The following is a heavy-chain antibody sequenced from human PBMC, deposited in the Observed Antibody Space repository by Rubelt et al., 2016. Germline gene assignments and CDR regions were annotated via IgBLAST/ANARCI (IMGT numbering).Heavy chain of an antibody. D-gene: IGHD3-22*01. CDR1: GYSFITYA. CDR2: ISAYNGDT. Sequence: QVQLVQSGAEMRKPGASVKVSCQTSGYSFITYAVNWVRQAPGQGLEWMGWISAYNGDTKYAHKLQGRVTLTTDTSTNTAYMELTNLKSDDTAVYYCGRFAIGGHSSGYLFDYWGQGTLVTVSS. V-gene: IGHV1-18*01. CDR3: GRFAIGGHSSGYLFDY. J-gene: IGHJ4*02.